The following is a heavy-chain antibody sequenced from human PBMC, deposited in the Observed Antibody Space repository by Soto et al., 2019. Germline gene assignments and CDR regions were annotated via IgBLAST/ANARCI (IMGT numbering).Heavy chain of an antibody. CDR2: ISSSGSTI. Sequence: PGGFLRLSCAASGFTFSDYYMSWIRQAPGKGLEWVSYISSSGSTIYYADSVKGRFTISRDNAKNSLYLQMNSLRAEDTAVYYCARGDSYYYYYMDVWGKGTTVTVSS. CDR3: ARGDSYYYYYMDV. CDR1: GFTFSDYY. V-gene: IGHV3-11*01. J-gene: IGHJ6*03.